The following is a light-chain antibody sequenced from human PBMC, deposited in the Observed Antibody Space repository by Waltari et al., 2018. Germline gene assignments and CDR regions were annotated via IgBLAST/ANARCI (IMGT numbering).Light chain of an antibody. V-gene: IGLV1-51*01. CDR2: DNN. Sequence: QSVFTQPPSVSAPPGQKVTISCSGSTSNIGDNYVSWFQQLPGTAPRLLIYDNNKRPSGIPDRFSGSKSGTSATLGITGLQTGDEADYYCGTWDNSLSAWVFGGGTKLTVL. CDR3: GTWDNSLSAWV. CDR1: TSNIGDNY. J-gene: IGLJ3*02.